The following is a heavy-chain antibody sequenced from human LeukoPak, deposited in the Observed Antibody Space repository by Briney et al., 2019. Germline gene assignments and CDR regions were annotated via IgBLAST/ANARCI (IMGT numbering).Heavy chain of an antibody. J-gene: IGHJ4*02. CDR3: ARGAFWGGYYLFDY. CDR2: IYYSGST. D-gene: IGHD3-3*01. V-gene: IGHV4-30-4*01. CDR1: GGSISSGDYY. Sequence: SETLSLTCTVSGGSISSGDYYWSWIRQPPGKGLEWIGYIYYSGSTYYNPSLKSRVTISVDTSKNQFSLKLSSVTAADTAVYYCARGAFWGGYYLFDYWGQGTLVTVSS.